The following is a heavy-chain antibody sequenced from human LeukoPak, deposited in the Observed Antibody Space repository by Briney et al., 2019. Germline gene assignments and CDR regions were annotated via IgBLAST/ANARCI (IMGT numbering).Heavy chain of an antibody. J-gene: IGHJ4*02. V-gene: IGHV1-69*13. CDR2: IIPIFGTA. CDR3: ARMFYYGGDCYPYYFDY. CDR1: GGTFSSYA. D-gene: IGHD2-21*02. Sequence: GASVKVSCKASGGTFSSYAISWVRQAPGQGLEWMGGIIPIFGTANYAQKFQGRVTITADESTSTAYMELSSLRSEDTAVYYCARMFYYGGDCYPYYFDYWGQGTLVTVSS.